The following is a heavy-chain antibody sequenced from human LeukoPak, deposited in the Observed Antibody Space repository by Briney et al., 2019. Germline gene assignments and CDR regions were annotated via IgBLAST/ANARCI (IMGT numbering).Heavy chain of an antibody. CDR3: AGDQEGFDY. Sequence: ASVKVSCKASGYTFTSNYIHWVRQAPGQGLEWMGMIYPRDGSTSYAQKFQGRVTVTRDTSTSTVHMELSGLRSEDTAVYYCAGDQEGFDYWGQGTLVTVSS. J-gene: IGHJ4*02. CDR1: GYTFTSNY. V-gene: IGHV1-46*01. CDR2: IYPRDGST.